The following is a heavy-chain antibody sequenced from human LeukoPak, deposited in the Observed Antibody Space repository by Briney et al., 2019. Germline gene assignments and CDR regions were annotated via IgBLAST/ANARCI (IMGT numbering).Heavy chain of an antibody. CDR3: AQDLYRSGILFDY. CDR2: IIGSGGST. V-gene: IGHV3-23*01. CDR1: GLTFNNYA. J-gene: IGHJ4*02. Sequence: PGRSLRLSCAASGLTFNNYAMTGVSQALGKGLDWVSAIIGSGGSTYYAASVKGRLTISRDNSKNPVDLKMNSLKAEDTAVYYCAQDLYRSGILFDYWGQGTLVTVTS. D-gene: IGHD3-10*01.